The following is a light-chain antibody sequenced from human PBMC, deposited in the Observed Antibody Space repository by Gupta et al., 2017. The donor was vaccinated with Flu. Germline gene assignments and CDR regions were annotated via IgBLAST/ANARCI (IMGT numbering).Light chain of an antibody. Sequence: TVTPTCGASTGAVTSCHFPYWLQQKPGHAPRTLIYDTSNTPAGTPARFSGSLLGGKAALTLSGAQAEDDDNYYCLLSYSGSWVFGGGTKLTVL. V-gene: IGLV7-46*01. CDR2: DTS. CDR1: TGAVTSCHF. J-gene: IGLJ3*02. CDR3: LLSYSGSWV.